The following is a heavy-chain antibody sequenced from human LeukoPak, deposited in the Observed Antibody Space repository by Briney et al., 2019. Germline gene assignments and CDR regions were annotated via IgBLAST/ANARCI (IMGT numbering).Heavy chain of an antibody. CDR1: GFTFSSYS. CDR3: AREMVTTFAFDI. CDR2: ISSTSSFI. V-gene: IGHV3-21*01. J-gene: IGHJ3*02. D-gene: IGHD4-17*01. Sequence: GGSLRLSCAASGFTFSSYSMNWVRQAPGKGLEWVSSISSTSSFIYYADSLKGRFTISRDNAKNSLYLQMNSLRAEDTAVYYCAREMVTTFAFDIWGQGTMVTVSS.